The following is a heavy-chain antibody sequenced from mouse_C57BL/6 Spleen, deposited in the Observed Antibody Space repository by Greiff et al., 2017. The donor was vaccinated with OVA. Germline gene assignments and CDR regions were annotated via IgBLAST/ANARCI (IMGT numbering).Heavy chain of an antibody. V-gene: IGHV5-6*01. D-gene: IGHD3-3*01. J-gene: IGHJ2*01. CDR2: ISSGGSYT. CDR3: ARGGLGFDY. CDR1: GFTFSSYG. Sequence: VQLQQSGGDLVKPGGSLKLSCAASGFTFSSYGMSWVRQTPDKRLEWVATISSGGSYTYYPDSVKGRFTISRDNAKNTLYLQMSSLKSEDTAMYYCARGGLGFDYWGQGTTLTVSS.